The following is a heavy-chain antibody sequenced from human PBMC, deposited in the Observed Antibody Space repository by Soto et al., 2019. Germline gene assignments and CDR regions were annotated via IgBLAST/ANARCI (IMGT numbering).Heavy chain of an antibody. CDR3: TGWGSGNYFGAA. CDR2: SKNKADSYTT. J-gene: IGHJ4*02. Sequence: EVQLVESGGGLVQPGGSLRLSCAASGFTFSDHYMDWVRQAPGKGLEWVGRSKNKADSYTTEYAASVKGRFTISRDGSKNSPFLQMDSLKTGDPGGYLWTGWGSGNYFGAAWGQGILVTVSS. CDR1: GFTFSDHY. V-gene: IGHV3-72*01. D-gene: IGHD3-10*01.